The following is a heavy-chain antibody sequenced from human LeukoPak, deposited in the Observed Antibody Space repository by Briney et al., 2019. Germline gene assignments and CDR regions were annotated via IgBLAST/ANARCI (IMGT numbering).Heavy chain of an antibody. V-gene: IGHV1-58*01. Sequence: SVKVSCKASGFTFSSSAVQWVRQARGQGLEWIGWIVVGGGNTNYAQRFQDRITITRDMSTSTAYMELSSLRSEDTAVYYCVAEIYGGNSDCCTFDFWGPGTPVTVSS. D-gene: IGHD4-23*01. CDR2: IVVGGGNT. CDR1: GFTFSSSA. CDR3: VAEIYGGNSDCCTFDF. J-gene: IGHJ3*01.